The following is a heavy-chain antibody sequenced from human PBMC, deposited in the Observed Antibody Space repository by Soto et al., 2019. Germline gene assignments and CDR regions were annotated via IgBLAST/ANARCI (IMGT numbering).Heavy chain of an antibody. CDR2: IYYSGST. V-gene: IGHV4-59*08. CDR1: GGSISSYY. CDR3: ARRWGDAFDF. Sequence: QVQLQESGPGLVKPSETLSLTCTVSGGSISSYYWSWIRQPPGKGLEWIGYIYYSGSTNYNPSLNSRVTISVDTSKNQFSLKLSSVTAAVTAVYYCARRWGDAFDFWGQGTMVTVSS. J-gene: IGHJ3*01. D-gene: IGHD3-16*01.